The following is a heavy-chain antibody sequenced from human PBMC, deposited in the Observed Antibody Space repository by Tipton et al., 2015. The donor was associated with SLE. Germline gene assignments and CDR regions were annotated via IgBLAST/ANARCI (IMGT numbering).Heavy chain of an antibody. V-gene: IGHV3-21*01. CDR2: ISSSSSYI. CDR1: GFTISSYT. Sequence: SLRLSCADSGFTISSYTMNWVRQAPGKGLEWVSSISSSSSYISYADSVKGRFTISRDNAKNSLYLQMNSLRVEDTAVYYCARYKVSRITIFGAMDVWGQGTTVTVSS. D-gene: IGHD3-3*01. CDR3: ARYKVSRITIFGAMDV. J-gene: IGHJ6*02.